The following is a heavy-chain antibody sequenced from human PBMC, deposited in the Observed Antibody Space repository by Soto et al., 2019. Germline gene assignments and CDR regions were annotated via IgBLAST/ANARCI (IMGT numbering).Heavy chain of an antibody. CDR3: AKDSNDYGDSIFAY. Sequence: GGALRISCAASGFTFSSYAMSWVRQAPGKGLEWVSAISGSGGSTYYADSVKGRFTISRDNSKNTLYLQMNSLRAEDTAVYYCAKDSNDYGDSIFAYWGQGTLVTVSS. D-gene: IGHD4-17*01. CDR2: ISGSGGST. CDR1: GFTFSSYA. V-gene: IGHV3-23*01. J-gene: IGHJ4*02.